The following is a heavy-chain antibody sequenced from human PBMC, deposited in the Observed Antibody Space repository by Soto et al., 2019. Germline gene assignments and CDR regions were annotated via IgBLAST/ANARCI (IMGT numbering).Heavy chain of an antibody. CDR2: ISAYNGNT. D-gene: IGHD6-13*01. J-gene: IGHJ6*02. CDR3: ARDIDSSSWYPLYYYYGMDI. Sequence: ASVKVSCKASGYTFTGYYVHWVRQAPGQGLEWMGWISAYNGNTNYAQKLQGRVTMTTDTSTSTAYMELRSLRSDDTAVYYCARDIDSSSWYPLYYYYGMDIWGQGTTVTVSS. CDR1: GYTFTGYY. V-gene: IGHV1-18*04.